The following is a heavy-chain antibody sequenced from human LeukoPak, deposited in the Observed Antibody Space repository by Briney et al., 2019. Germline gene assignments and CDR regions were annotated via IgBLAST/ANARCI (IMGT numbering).Heavy chain of an antibody. V-gene: IGHV3-15*01. J-gene: IGHJ4*02. CDR2: IKSKTDGGTT. Sequence: GGSLRLSCAASGFTFSNAWMSWVRQAPGKGLEWVGRIKSKTDGGTTDYAAPVKGRFTISRDDSKNTLYLQMNSLKTEDTAVYYCTTGGILTGCYIRPLIDYWGQGTLVTVSS. CDR1: GFTFSNAW. D-gene: IGHD3-9*01. CDR3: TTGGILTGCYIRPLIDY.